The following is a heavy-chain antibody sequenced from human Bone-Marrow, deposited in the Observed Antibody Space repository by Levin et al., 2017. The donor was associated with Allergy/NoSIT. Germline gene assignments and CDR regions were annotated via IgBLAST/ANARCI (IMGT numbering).Heavy chain of an antibody. CDR2: INSDETTI. V-gene: IGHV3-74*01. CDR3: VRGRPAVDNGYYYYHGMDV. J-gene: IGHJ6*02. D-gene: IGHD6-19*01. CDR1: GFPFSNYW. Sequence: GGSLRLSCVASGFPFSNYWMHWVRQVPGKGLVWVSRINSDETTINYADSVKGRFTISRDNAKSTLYLQMDSLRADDTAVYYCVRGRPAVDNGYYYYHGMDVWGQGTTVTVSS.